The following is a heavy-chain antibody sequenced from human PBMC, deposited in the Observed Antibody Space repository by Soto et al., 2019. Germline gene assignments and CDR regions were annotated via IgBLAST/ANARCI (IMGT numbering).Heavy chain of an antibody. CDR2: IYYSGST. J-gene: IGHJ4*02. CDR1: GGSISSYY. Sequence: KASETLSLTCTVSGGSISSYYWSWIRQPPGKGLEWIGYIYYSGSTNYNPSLKSRVTISVDTSKNQFSLKLSSVTATDTTVYYCARTYSSGWYGGDYYFDYWGQGTLVTVSS. V-gene: IGHV4-59*01. D-gene: IGHD6-19*01. CDR3: ARTYSSGWYGGDYYFDY.